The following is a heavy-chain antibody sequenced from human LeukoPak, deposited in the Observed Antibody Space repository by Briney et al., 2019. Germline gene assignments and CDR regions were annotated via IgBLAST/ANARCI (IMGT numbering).Heavy chain of an antibody. D-gene: IGHD1-26*01. CDR3: ARDDPSSGSFDFDY. J-gene: IGHJ4*02. Sequence: GGSLRLSCAASGFTFSSYAMHWVRQAPGKGLEWVAVISYDGSNKYYADSVKGRFTISRDNSKNTLYLQMNSQRAEDTAVYYCARDDPSSGSFDFDYWGQGTLVTVSS. CDR1: GFTFSSYA. CDR2: ISYDGSNK. V-gene: IGHV3-30-3*01.